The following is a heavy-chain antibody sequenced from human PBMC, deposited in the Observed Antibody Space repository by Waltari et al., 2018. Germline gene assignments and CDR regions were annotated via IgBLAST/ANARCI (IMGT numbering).Heavy chain of an antibody. CDR1: GFTFSSYS. V-gene: IGHV3-48*04. CDR2: IRSTSSPK. CDR3: VRDPNALDY. Sequence: EVQLVESGGGLVQPGGSLRLSCAASGFTFSSYSMNWVRQAPGKGLEWVSYIRSTSSPKYYADSVKGRFTISRDNAKNSLYLQMDSLRVEDTAVYYCVRDPNALDYWGKGTLVTVSS. D-gene: IGHD2-8*01. J-gene: IGHJ4*02.